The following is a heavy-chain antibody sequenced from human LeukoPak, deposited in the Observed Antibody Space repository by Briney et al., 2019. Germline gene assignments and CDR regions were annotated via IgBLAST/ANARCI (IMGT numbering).Heavy chain of an antibody. CDR2: FDSEDGET. D-gene: IGHD5-18*01. Sequence: ASVKVSCKVSGYSLTELPMHWVRPAPGKGLEWMGGFDSEDGETIYAQTLQGRVTMTEDTSTDTAYMERSSLRSEDTAVYYCARGRKYTSGYRVTELGSGYSDYWGQGTLVTVSS. V-gene: IGHV1-24*01. CDR1: GYSLTELP. CDR3: ARGRKYTSGYRVTELGSGYSDY. J-gene: IGHJ4*02.